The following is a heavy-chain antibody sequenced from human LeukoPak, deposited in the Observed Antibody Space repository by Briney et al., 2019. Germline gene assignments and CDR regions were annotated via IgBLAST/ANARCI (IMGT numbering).Heavy chain of an antibody. CDR1: GYTFTNYG. Sequence: GASVKVSCKVSGYTFTNYGISWVRQAPGQGLEWMGWISAYSGATNYAQKLQGRVTMTTDTSTSTAYMELRSLRSDDTAVYYCARGAGPVAPKKNWFDPWGQGTLVTVSS. V-gene: IGHV1-18*01. J-gene: IGHJ5*02. CDR3: ARGAGPVAPKKNWFDP. D-gene: IGHD6-19*01. CDR2: ISAYSGAT.